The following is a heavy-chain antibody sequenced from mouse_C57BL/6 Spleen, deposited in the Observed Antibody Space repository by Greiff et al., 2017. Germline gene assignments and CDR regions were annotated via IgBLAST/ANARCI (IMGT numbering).Heavy chain of an antibody. CDR1: GYTFTSYW. J-gene: IGHJ4*01. CDR2: IHPNSGST. V-gene: IGHV1-64*01. Sequence: QVQLQQPGAELVKPGASVKLSCKASGYTFTSYWMHWVKQRPGQGLEWIGMIHPNSGSTNYNAKFKSKATLTADKSSSTAYMQLSSLTSEDSAVYDCATPTALYAMDYWGQGTSVTVSS. CDR3: ATPTALYAMDY. D-gene: IGHD4-1*02.